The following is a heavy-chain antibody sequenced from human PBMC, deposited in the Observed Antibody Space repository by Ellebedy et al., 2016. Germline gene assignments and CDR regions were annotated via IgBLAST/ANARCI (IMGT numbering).Heavy chain of an antibody. CDR3: ASAIDY. J-gene: IGHJ4*02. CDR1: GFTFSSYS. CDR2: ISGRDTTT. Sequence: GGSLRLSXAASGFTFSSYSMSWVRQAPGKGLEWVSAISGRDTTTRYADSVKGRLTISRDDSKNTAYLQISSLRPGDTAVYYCASAIDYWGQGTLVTVSS. V-gene: IGHV3-23*01.